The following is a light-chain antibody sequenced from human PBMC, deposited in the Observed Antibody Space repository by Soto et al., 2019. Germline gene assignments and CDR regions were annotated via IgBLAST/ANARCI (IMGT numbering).Light chain of an antibody. CDR3: QQLRSYPST. V-gene: IGKV1-5*01. Sequence: DIQMTQSPSTLPASVGDRVTITCRASQSISNWLAWYQQKPGTAPKVLIYHASNLQSGVPSRFSGSGFGTDFTLTISSLQAEDFASYYCQQLRSYPSTFGGGTKVDIK. CDR2: HAS. J-gene: IGKJ4*01. CDR1: QSISNW.